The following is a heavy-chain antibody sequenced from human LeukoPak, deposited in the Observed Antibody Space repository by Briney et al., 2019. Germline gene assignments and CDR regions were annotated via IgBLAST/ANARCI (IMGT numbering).Heavy chain of an antibody. CDR2: ISSSSNTI. J-gene: IGHJ4*02. D-gene: IGHD3-10*01. CDR1: GITFSSYS. CDR3: ASAHYGSGSYVIDY. Sequence: GGSLRLSCAASGITFSSYSMNWVRQAPGKGLEWVSYISSSSNTIYYADSVKGRFTISRDNAKNSLYLQMNSLRAEDTAVYYCASAHYGSGSYVIDYWGQGTLVTVSS. V-gene: IGHV3-48*04.